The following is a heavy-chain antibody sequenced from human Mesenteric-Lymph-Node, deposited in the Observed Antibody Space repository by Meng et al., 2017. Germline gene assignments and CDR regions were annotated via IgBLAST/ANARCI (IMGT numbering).Heavy chain of an antibody. CDR2: IIPILGIT. CDR1: GGTFSSYK. J-gene: IGHJ4*02. CDR3: ARVAVADMVRGVADY. D-gene: IGHD3-10*01. V-gene: IGHV1-69*02. Sequence: SVKVSCKASGGTFSSYKITWVRQAPGQGLEWMGRIIPILGITDSAQRFQGRVTITADTSTSTAYMELTSLRSEDTAVYYCARVAVADMVRGVADYWGQGTLVTVSS.